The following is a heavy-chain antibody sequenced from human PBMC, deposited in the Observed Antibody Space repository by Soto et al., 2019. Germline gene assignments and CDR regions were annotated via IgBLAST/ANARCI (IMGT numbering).Heavy chain of an antibody. CDR1: GYIFTSYG. CDR3: ARDWRYYDSSGYFGY. J-gene: IGHJ4*02. CDR2: ISASNGDT. Sequence: QVQLVQSGAEVKKPGASVKVSFKASGYIFTSYGISWVRQAPGQGLEWMGWISASNGDTNYAQKFQGRVSMTTDTSTSTAYMELRSLRSDDTAVYYCARDWRYYDSSGYFGYWGQGTLVTVSS. D-gene: IGHD3-22*01. V-gene: IGHV1-18*01.